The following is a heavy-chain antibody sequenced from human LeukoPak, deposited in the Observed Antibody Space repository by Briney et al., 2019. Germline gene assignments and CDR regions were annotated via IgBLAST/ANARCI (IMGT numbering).Heavy chain of an antibody. J-gene: IGHJ3*02. Sequence: SETLSLTCTVSGGSISSYYWSWIRQPPGKGLEWIGYIYYSGSTNYNPSLKSRVTISVDTSKNQFSLKLSSVTAADTAVYYCASTYYYVSSGSMEGYAFDIWGQGTMVTVSS. D-gene: IGHD3-22*01. V-gene: IGHV4-59*08. CDR1: GGSISSYY. CDR3: ASTYYYVSSGSMEGYAFDI. CDR2: IYYSGST.